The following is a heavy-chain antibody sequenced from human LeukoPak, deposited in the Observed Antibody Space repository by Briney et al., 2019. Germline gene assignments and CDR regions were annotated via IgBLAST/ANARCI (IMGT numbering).Heavy chain of an antibody. V-gene: IGHV3-33*06. CDR3: AKNYCDSSGYQAYYFDY. J-gene: IGHJ4*02. Sequence: GRSLRLSCAASGFTFSSYGMHWVRQAPGKGLEWVAVIWYDGSNKYYADSVKGRFTISRDNSKNTLYLQMNSLRAEDTAVYYCAKNYCDSSGYQAYYFDYWGQGTLVTVSS. CDR1: GFTFSSYG. D-gene: IGHD3-22*01. CDR2: IWYDGSNK.